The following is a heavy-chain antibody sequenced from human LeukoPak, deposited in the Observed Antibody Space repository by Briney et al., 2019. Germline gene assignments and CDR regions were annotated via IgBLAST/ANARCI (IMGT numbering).Heavy chain of an antibody. CDR2: INHSGST. CDR3: ARGSHGYCSGGSCRPFDY. CDR1: GGSFSGYY. D-gene: IGHD2-15*01. J-gene: IGHJ4*02. V-gene: IGHV4-34*01. Sequence: SETLSLTCAVYGGSFSGYYWSWIRQPPRKGLEWIGEINHSGSTNYNPSLKSRVTISVDTSKNQFSLKLSSVTAADTAVYYCARGSHGYCSGGSCRPFDYWGQGTLVTVSS.